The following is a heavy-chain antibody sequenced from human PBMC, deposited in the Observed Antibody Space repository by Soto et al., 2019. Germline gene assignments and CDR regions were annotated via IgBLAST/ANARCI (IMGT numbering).Heavy chain of an antibody. V-gene: IGHV1-8*01. CDR1: GYTFTSYD. D-gene: IGHD6-13*01. CDR3: ASRAAAAAPYDYYMDV. J-gene: IGHJ6*03. Sequence: GASMKVSCKASGYTFTSYDINWVRQATGQGLEGKGWMDPNSGNTGYAQKFQGRVTMTRNTSISTAYMELSSLRSEDTAVYYCASRAAAAAPYDYYMDVWGKGTTVTVSS. CDR2: MDPNSGNT.